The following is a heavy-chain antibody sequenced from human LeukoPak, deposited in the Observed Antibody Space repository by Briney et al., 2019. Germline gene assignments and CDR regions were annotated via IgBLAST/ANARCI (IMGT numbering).Heavy chain of an antibody. J-gene: IGHJ6*03. Sequence: SGPALVKPTQTLTLTCSFSGFSLSTSRMCVSWIRQAPGKALEWLARIGWDGDKYYSTFLETRLTISKDTSKNQVVLTVTNVDPADTATYYCARFPGGHDYYYYYMDVWGKGTTVTVSS. CDR3: ARFPGGHDYYYYYMDV. CDR2: IGWDGDK. V-gene: IGHV2-70*11. D-gene: IGHD3-16*01. CDR1: GFSLSTSRMC.